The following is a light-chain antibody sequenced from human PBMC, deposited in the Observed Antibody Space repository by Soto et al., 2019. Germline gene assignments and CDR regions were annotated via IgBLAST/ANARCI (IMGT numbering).Light chain of an antibody. CDR2: AAS. Sequence: DIPMTQSPSSLSASVGDRVTITCRASQSISSYLNWYQQKPGKAPKHLIYAASSLQSGVPSRFSGSGSGTDFTLTISSLQPEDFATYYCQQSYSTPRTFGQGTKLEIK. CDR1: QSISSY. V-gene: IGKV1-39*01. CDR3: QQSYSTPRT. J-gene: IGKJ2*01.